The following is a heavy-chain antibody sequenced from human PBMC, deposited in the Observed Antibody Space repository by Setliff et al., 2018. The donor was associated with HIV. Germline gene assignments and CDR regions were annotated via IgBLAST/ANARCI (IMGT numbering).Heavy chain of an antibody. CDR3: VRDLPPDY. CDR1: GFTVSSTY. CDR2: VYSAGNT. V-gene: IGHV3-53*01. Sequence: GGSLRLSCAASGFTVSSTYMSWVRQSPVRGLEWVSGVYSAGNTYYADSVKGRFTVSRDESENTMYLQMRSLRAEDTAVYYCVRDLPPDYWGQGTLVTVSS. J-gene: IGHJ4*02.